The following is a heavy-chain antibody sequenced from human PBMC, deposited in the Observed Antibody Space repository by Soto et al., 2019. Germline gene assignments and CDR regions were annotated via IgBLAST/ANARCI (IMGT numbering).Heavy chain of an antibody. CDR2: IFYAGTT. Sequence: PSETLSLTCTVSGGSIIGFYWSWMRQPPGKGLEWIGYIFYAGTTLYTPSLKSRVTISVDTSKNQFSLKLSSVTAADTAVYYCGRHNRTAKLQNGRGLGGQGTRVPVSS. CDR3: GRHNRTAKLQNGRGL. D-gene: IGHD1-20*01. V-gene: IGHV4-59*01. J-gene: IGHJ6*02. CDR1: GGSIIGFY.